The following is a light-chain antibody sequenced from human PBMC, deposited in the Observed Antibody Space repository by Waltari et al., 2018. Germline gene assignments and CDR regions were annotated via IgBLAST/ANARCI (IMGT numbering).Light chain of an antibody. J-gene: IGKJ4*01. V-gene: IGKV1-39*01. CDR1: QSIDSN. CDR3: QQSNSSPHT. CDR2: AAS. Sequence: DIQMTQSPSSLSASVGDRVTITCRASQSIDSNLNWYQQKPGRAPKLLIYAASNLQSGVPARFSGSGSGTDYTLTISNLQPEDFALYSCQQSNSSPHTFGGGTKVESK.